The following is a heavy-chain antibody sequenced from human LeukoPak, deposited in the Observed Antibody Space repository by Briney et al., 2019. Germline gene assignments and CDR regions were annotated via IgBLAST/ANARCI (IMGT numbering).Heavy chain of an antibody. J-gene: IGHJ4*02. V-gene: IGHV1-3*01. CDR3: VGGSLGF. Sequence: ASVKVSCKTLGYTFITSSIYWVRQAPGQRLGWLGWITVAGGNTRYSENLQGRVTLTRDTSANTAYMELRNLKSEDTAVYYCVGGSLGFWGQGTLVTVSP. CDR1: GYTFITSS. CDR2: ITVAGGNT.